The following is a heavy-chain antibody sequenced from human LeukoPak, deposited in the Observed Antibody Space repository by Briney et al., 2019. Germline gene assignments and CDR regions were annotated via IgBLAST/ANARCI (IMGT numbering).Heavy chain of an antibody. CDR1: GFTFSSYS. V-gene: IGHV3-21*04. CDR2: VSSSGTFI. J-gene: IGHJ4*02. Sequence: GGSLRLSCAGSGFTFSSYSMNWVRQAPGKGLEWVSSVSSSGTFIYYADSVKGRFTISRDNSKNTLYLQMNSLRVEDTAVYYCAKLGGSSFRGALDYWGQGTLVTVSS. CDR3: AKLGGSSFRGALDY. D-gene: IGHD6-6*01.